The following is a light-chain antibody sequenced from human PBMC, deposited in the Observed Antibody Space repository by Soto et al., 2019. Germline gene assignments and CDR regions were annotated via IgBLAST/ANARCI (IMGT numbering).Light chain of an antibody. J-gene: IGLJ1*01. CDR2: EVN. Sequence: QSVLTQPPSASGSPGQSVAISCTGTSSDVGGYNYVSWYQQHPGKATKLMIYEVNKRPSGVPERFSGSKSGNTASLTVSGLQAEDEADYYCSSYAGSSNVFGTGTKLTVL. V-gene: IGLV2-8*01. CDR1: SSDVGGYNY. CDR3: SSYAGSSNV.